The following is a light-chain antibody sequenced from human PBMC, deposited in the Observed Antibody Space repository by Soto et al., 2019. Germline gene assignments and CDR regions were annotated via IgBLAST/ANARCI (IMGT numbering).Light chain of an antibody. CDR2: GAS. CDR1: QSVSSN. J-gene: IGKJ3*01. Sequence: EIVMTQSPATLSVSPGERATLSCRASQSVSSNFAWYQQKPGQAPRLLIYGASTRATGIPARFSGSGSGTEFTLTLSSLQSEDFAVYYCQQYNNWPPSFTFGPGTKVDIK. CDR3: QQYNNWPPSFT. V-gene: IGKV3-15*01.